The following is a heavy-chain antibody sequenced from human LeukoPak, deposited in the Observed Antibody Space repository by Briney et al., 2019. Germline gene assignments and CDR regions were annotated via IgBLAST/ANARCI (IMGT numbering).Heavy chain of an antibody. Sequence: ASVTVSCTASGYTFTSYAMHWVRQAPGQRLEWMGWINAGNGNTKYSQKFLGRVTITRDTSASTAYMELSSLRSEDTAVYYCARVARYSSSWVQIDYWGQGTLVTVSS. CDR1: GYTFTSYA. D-gene: IGHD6-13*01. CDR3: ARVARYSSSWVQIDY. CDR2: INAGNGNT. V-gene: IGHV1-3*01. J-gene: IGHJ4*02.